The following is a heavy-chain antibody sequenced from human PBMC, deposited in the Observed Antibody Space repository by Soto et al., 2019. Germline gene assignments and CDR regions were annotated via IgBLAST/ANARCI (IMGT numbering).Heavy chain of an antibody. CDR1: GGTLSSYA. Sequence: SVKVSCKASGGTLSSYAISWVRQAPGQGLEWMGGIIPIFGTANYAQKFQGRVTITADKSTSTAYMELSSLRSEDTAVYYCARGPGIAVAGTFFDYWGQGTLVTVSS. V-gene: IGHV1-69*06. J-gene: IGHJ4*02. CDR2: IIPIFGTA. CDR3: ARGPGIAVAGTFFDY. D-gene: IGHD6-13*01.